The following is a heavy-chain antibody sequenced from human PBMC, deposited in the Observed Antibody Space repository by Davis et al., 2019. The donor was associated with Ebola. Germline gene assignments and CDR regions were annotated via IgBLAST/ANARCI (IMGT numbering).Heavy chain of an antibody. CDR2: FDPEDGET. CDR3: ATDIFFRRLCWGCSGYYYSY. D-gene: IGHD3-22*01. CDR1: GYTLTELS. V-gene: IGHV1-24*01. J-gene: IGHJ4*02. Sequence: ATSVKVSCKVSGYTLTELSMRWVRQAPGKGLEWMGGFDPEDGETIYAQKFQGRVTMTEDTSTDTAYMELSSLRSEDTAVYYCATDIFFRRLCWGCSGYYYSYWGQGTLVTVSS.